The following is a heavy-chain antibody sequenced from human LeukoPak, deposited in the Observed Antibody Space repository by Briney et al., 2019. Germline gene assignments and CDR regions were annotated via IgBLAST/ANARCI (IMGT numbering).Heavy chain of an antibody. CDR3: ARDRRDTSMVWDY. CDR1: GGSISSYY. CDR2: IYYSGHT. J-gene: IGHJ4*02. V-gene: IGHV4-59*01. D-gene: IGHD5-18*01. Sequence: SETLSLTCTVSGGSISSYYWSWIRQPPGKGLEWIGYIYYSGHTNYNPSLKSRVTMSVDTSKNQFSLKMRSVTAADTAVYYCARDRRDTSMVWDYWGQGTLVTVSS.